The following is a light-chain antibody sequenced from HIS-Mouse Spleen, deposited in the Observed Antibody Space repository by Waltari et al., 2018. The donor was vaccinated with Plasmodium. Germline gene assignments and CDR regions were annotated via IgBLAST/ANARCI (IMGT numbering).Light chain of an antibody. CDR1: SPRSYY. CDR3: NSRDSSGNHV. J-gene: IGLJ1*01. V-gene: IGLV3-19*01. Sequence: SSELTQDPAVSVALGQTVRITCQGDSPRSYYASWYQQTPGQAPVLVIYGKNNRPSGFPDRFSGSSSGNTASLTITGAQAEDEADYYCNSRDSSGNHVFGTGTKVTVL. CDR2: GKN.